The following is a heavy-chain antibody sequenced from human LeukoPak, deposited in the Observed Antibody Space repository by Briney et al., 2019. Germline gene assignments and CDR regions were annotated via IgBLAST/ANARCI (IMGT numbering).Heavy chain of an antibody. D-gene: IGHD3-22*01. J-gene: IGHJ4*02. CDR1: GGSISNYY. CDR3: ARTPIYYFDNSGYYN. CDR2: IYARGNT. V-gene: IGHV4-4*07. Sequence: PSQTLSLTCTVSGGSISNYYWSWIRQPAGKGLEWIWLIYARGNTNYNPSLKSRVTMSIDTSKNQFSLKLTSVTAADTAVYYCARTPIYYFDNSGYYNWGQGTLVTVSS.